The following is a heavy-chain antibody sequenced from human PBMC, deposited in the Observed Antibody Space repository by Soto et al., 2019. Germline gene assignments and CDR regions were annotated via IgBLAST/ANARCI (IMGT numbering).Heavy chain of an antibody. Sequence: SETLSLTCTVSGGSISSYYWSWIRQPPGKGLEWIGYIYYSGSTNYNPSLKSRVTISVDTSKNQFSLKLSSVTAADTAVYYCARHFPYCSSTSCYLDYYYYMDVWGKGTTVTVSS. CDR3: ARHFPYCSSTSCYLDYYYYMDV. D-gene: IGHD2-2*01. CDR1: GGSISSYY. J-gene: IGHJ6*03. V-gene: IGHV4-59*08. CDR2: IYYSGST.